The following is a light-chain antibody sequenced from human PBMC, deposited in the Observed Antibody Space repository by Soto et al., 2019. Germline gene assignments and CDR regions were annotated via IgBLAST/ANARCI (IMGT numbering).Light chain of an antibody. CDR2: DVS. J-gene: IGLJ2*01. Sequence: QSVLTQPASASGSPGQSITISCTGTSSDVGGYNYVSWYQQHPGKAPKLMIYDVSNRPSGVSNRFSGSKSGNTASLTISGPQAEDEADYYCSSYTSSSTRVFGGGTKLTVL. V-gene: IGLV2-14*01. CDR3: SSYTSSSTRV. CDR1: SSDVGGYNY.